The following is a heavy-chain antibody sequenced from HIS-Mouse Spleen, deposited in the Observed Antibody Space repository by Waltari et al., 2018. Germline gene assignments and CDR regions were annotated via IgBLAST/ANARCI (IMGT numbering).Heavy chain of an antibody. Sequence: QLQLQESGPGLVKPSETLSLTCTVSGGSISSSSYYWGWIRQPPGKGLEWIGSINYSGSTYYNPSLKSRVTISVDTSKNQFSRKLSSVTAADTAVYYCARKRTASGWFDPWGQGTLVTVSS. CDR1: GGSISSSSYY. V-gene: IGHV4-39*01. J-gene: IGHJ5*02. CDR3: ARKRTASGWFDP. CDR2: INYSGST. D-gene: IGHD2-21*02.